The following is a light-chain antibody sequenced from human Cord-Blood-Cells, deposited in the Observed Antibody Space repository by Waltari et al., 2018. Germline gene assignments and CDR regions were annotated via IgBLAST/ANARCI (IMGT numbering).Light chain of an antibody. Sequence: SYELTQPPSVSVSPGQTARITCSGDALPKQYAYRYQQKPGQAPVLVIYKDSERPSGIPERFSGSNSGTTVTLTISGVQAEDEADYYCQSADSSGTYPVFGGGTKLTVL. CDR2: KDS. J-gene: IGLJ3*02. V-gene: IGLV3-25*02. CDR1: ALPKQY. CDR3: QSADSSGTYPV.